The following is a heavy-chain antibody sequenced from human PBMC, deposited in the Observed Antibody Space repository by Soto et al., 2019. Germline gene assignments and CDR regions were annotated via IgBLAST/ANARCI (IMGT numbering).Heavy chain of an antibody. V-gene: IGHV3-23*01. J-gene: IGHJ1*01. CDR1: GFTFSTYA. D-gene: IGHD2-15*01. CDR2: ISGSGGDT. CDR3: AKARGGSTPAPGPY. Sequence: GSLRLSCAASGFTFSTYAMSWVRQAPGKGLEWVSVISGSGGDTYYADSVKGRFTISRDNSKNTLSLQMNSLRAEDTAVYYYAKARGGSTPAPGPYWGRGTQVTVSS.